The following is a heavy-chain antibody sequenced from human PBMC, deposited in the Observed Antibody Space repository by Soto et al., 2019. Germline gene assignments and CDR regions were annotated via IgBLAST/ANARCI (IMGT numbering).Heavy chain of an antibody. CDR2: ISGSGTTT. D-gene: IGHD3-22*01. CDR1: GFSITSYA. J-gene: IGHJ4*02. Sequence: GGSLRLSCAPSGFSITSYAMHWVRQAPGKGLEWVSGISGSGTTTYYADSVKGRFTISRDNSKNTLSLQMNSLRADDTAVYYCFTDRQFRPAYWGQGTLVTVSS. V-gene: IGHV3-23*01. CDR3: FTDRQFRPAY.